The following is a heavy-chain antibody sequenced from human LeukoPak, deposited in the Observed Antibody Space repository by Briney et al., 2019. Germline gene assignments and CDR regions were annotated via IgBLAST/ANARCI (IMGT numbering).Heavy chain of an antibody. D-gene: IGHD3-10*01. Sequence: GESLKISGKGTGYSLTSYWIGWVRQMRGKSLEWIGIIYPGDSDTRYSPSFQGQVTISADKSISTAYLQWSSLKASDTAMYYCARHLGYYGSGSYFPYYFDYWGQGTLVTVSS. J-gene: IGHJ4*02. CDR3: ARHLGYYGSGSYFPYYFDY. CDR1: GYSLTSYW. V-gene: IGHV5-51*01. CDR2: IYPGDSDT.